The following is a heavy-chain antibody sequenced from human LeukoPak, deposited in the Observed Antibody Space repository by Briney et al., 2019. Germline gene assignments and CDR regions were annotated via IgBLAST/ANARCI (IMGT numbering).Heavy chain of an antibody. V-gene: IGHV4-34*01. CDR3: ARDGYSGSDAL. J-gene: IGHJ4*02. CDR2: INHSGST. D-gene: IGHD5-12*01. CDR1: GGSFSGYY. Sequence: ASETLSLTCAVYGGSFSGYYWSWIRQPPGKGLEWIGEINHSGSTNYNPSLKSRVTISVDTSQDQFSLKLSSVTAADTAVYYCARDGYSGSDALWGQGTLVTVSS.